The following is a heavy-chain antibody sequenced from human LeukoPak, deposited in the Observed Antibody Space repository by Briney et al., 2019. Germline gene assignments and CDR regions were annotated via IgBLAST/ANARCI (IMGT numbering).Heavy chain of an antibody. D-gene: IGHD4-17*01. CDR2: ISAYNGNT. V-gene: IGHV1-18*01. CDR3: ARDDYGAPGDYYYGMDV. J-gene: IGHJ6*02. CDR1: GYTFTGSG. Sequence: ASVKVSCKASGYTFTGSGISWVRQAPGQGLEWMGWISAYNGNTNYAQKFQGRVTMTTDTSTSTAYMELGSLRSEDTAVYYCARDDYGAPGDYYYGMDVWGQGTTVTVSS.